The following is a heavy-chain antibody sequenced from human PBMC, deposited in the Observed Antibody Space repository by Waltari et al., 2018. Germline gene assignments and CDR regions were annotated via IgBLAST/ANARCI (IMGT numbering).Heavy chain of an antibody. CDR1: GGSISSYY. CDR3: ARVGGYSSSWYPVYYFDY. CDR2: IYYSGST. J-gene: IGHJ4*02. Sequence: QVQLRESGSGLVKPSETLSLTCTVSGGSISSYYWSWIRQPPGKGLEWIGYIYYSGSTNYNPSLKSRVTISVDTSKNQFSLKLSSVTAADTAVYYCARVGGYSSSWYPVYYFDYWGQGTLVTVSS. V-gene: IGHV4-59*01. D-gene: IGHD6-13*01.